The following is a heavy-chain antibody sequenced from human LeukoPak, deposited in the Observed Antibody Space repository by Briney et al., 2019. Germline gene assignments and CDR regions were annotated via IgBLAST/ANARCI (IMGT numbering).Heavy chain of an antibody. Sequence: GGSLRLSCTVSGFSFNSHVMNWVRQAPGKGLEWVSSISSSSSYIYYADSVKGRFTISRDNAKNSLYLQMNSLRAEDTAVYYCARLGYCSGGSCYENEYYYYYGMDVWGQGTTVTVSS. V-gene: IGHV3-21*01. CDR3: ARLGYCSGGSCYENEYYYYYGMDV. CDR2: ISSSSSYI. CDR1: GFSFNSHV. D-gene: IGHD2-15*01. J-gene: IGHJ6*02.